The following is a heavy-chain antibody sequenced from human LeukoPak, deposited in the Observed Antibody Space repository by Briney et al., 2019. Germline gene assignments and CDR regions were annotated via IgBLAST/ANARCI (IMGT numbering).Heavy chain of an antibody. V-gene: IGHV3-21*01. CDR1: GFTFSSYS. J-gene: IGHJ4*02. Sequence: GGSLRLSCAASGFTFSSYSMNWVRQAPGKGLEWVSSISSGSTHIHSADSVKGRFTISRDNSKNTLYLQMNSLRAEDTAVYYCARGGDYSQQSLEVYFDYWGQGTLVTVSS. CDR2: ISSGSTHI. CDR3: ARGGDYSQQSLEVYFDY. D-gene: IGHD4-11*01.